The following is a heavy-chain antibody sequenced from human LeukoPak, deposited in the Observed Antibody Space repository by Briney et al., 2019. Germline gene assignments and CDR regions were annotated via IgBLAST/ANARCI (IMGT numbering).Heavy chain of an antibody. V-gene: IGHV4-38-2*01. CDR3: ARQRYSYGYYFDY. J-gene: IGHJ4*02. CDR1: GYSISSGYY. Sequence: PSETLSLTCAVSGYSISSGYYWGWIRQPPGKGLEGIGSIYHSGSTYYNPSLTSRVTISVDSSQTQFSLKLSSVTGADPAVYYCARQRYSYGYYFDYWGQGTLVTVSS. D-gene: IGHD5-18*01. CDR2: IYHSGST.